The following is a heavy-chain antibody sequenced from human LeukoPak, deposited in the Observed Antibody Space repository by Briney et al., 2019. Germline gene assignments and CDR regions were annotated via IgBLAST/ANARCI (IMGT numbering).Heavy chain of an antibody. CDR2: IYTSGST. CDR3: ATTTTIARWFDP. Sequence: PSETLSLTCSVSGGSISGYYWSWVRQPPGKGLEWIGYIYTSGSTNYNPSLKSRVTISVDTSKNQFSLKLSSVTAADTAVYYCATTTTIARWFDPWGREPWSPSPQ. J-gene: IGHJ5*02. V-gene: IGHV4-4*09. CDR1: GGSISGYY. D-gene: IGHD2-21*01.